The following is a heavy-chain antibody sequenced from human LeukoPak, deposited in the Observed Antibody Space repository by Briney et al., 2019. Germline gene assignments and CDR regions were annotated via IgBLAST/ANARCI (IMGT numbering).Heavy chain of an antibody. CDR3: ARLVGWGARRYSYFYMDV. J-gene: IGHJ6*03. V-gene: IGHV4-4*07. D-gene: IGHD1-26*01. CDR1: GDSLSSSY. CDR2: IYTSGYT. Sequence: SETLSLTCTVSGDSLSSSYWSWVRQPAGKGLEWIGRIYTSGYTNYNPSLKGRVTMSVDTSKNQFSLKLTSITDADAAVYYCARLVGWGARRYSYFYMDVWGKGTTVTISS.